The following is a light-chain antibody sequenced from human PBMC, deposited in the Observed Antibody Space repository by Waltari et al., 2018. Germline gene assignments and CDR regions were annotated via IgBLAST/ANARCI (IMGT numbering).Light chain of an antibody. CDR3: QQYHNWPPIT. J-gene: IGKJ5*01. V-gene: IGKV3-15*01. Sequence: EIVMTQSPATLSVSPGERATLSCRASQSVSSNLAWYQQKAGQASRLLIYGASTRATGIPARFSGSGSGTEFTLTISSLQSEDFALYYCQQYHNWPPITFGQGTRLEIK. CDR1: QSVSSN. CDR2: GAS.